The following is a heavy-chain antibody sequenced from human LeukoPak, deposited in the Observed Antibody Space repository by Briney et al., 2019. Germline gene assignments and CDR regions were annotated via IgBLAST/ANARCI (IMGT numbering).Heavy chain of an antibody. CDR1: GYSISSGFY. J-gene: IGHJ6*02. V-gene: IGHV4-31*03. D-gene: IGHD5-24*01. CDR2: IYYSGST. CDR3: ARERRDGYKKYYGMDV. Sequence: SETLSLTCTVSGYSISSGFYWGWIRQHPGKGLEWIGYIYYSGSTYYNPSLKSRVTISVDTSKNQFSLKLSSVTAADTAVYYCARERRDGYKKYYGMDVWGQGTTVTVSS.